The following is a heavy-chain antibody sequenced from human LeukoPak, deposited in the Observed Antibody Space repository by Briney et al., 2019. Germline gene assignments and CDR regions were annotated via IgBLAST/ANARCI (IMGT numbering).Heavy chain of an antibody. CDR1: GASINSDY. D-gene: IGHD3-10*01. Sequence: SETLSLTCTVSGASINSDYWTWVRQVAGKGLEWIGRIFASGSTDYNPYLRSRITMSVDTSKNQFSLDLSSVTAADTGVYYCVRGWAPRGEKSSFASWGQGTLVTVSS. CDR2: IFASGST. V-gene: IGHV4-4*07. J-gene: IGHJ4*02. CDR3: VRGWAPRGEKSSFAS.